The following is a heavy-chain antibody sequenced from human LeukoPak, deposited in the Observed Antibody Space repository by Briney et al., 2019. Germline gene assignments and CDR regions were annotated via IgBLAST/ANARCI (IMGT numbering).Heavy chain of an antibody. V-gene: IGHV3-23*01. Sequence: PGGSLRLSCGASGFTFSSYAMSWVRQAPGKGREWVSAISGSGGSTYYADSVKGRFTISRDNSKNTLYLQMNSLRAEDTAVYYCAKGSPSNDYDYYGMDVWGQGTTVTVSS. CDR1: GFTFSSYA. CDR2: ISGSGGST. J-gene: IGHJ6*02. CDR3: AKGSPSNDYDYYGMDV.